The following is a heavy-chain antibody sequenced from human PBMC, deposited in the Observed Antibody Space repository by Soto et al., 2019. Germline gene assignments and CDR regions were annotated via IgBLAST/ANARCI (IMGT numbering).Heavy chain of an antibody. V-gene: IGHV3-7*01. D-gene: IGHD3-3*01. J-gene: IGHJ4*02. Sequence: EVQLVESGGGLVQPGGSLRLSCAASGFTFSSYWMSWVRQAPGKGLEWVANIKQDGSEKYYVDSVKGRFTISRDNAKNSLYLQMNSLRAEDTAVYYCARDLEYASFWSGYGLGYWGQGTLVTVSS. CDR2: IKQDGSEK. CDR1: GFTFSSYW. CDR3: ARDLEYASFWSGYGLGY.